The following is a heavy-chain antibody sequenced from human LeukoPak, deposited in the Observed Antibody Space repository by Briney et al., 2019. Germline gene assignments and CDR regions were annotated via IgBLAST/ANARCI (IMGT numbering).Heavy chain of an antibody. CDR2: IYTSGST. CDR3: ARGAYCTNAVCYPRRSNNWFDP. V-gene: IGHV4-61*02. J-gene: IGHJ5*02. Sequence: SETLSLTCTVSGGFISSGSYYWSWIRQPAGKGLQWIGRIYTSGSTNYNPSLKSRVTISVDTSKNQFSLKLSSVTAADTAVYYCARGAYCTNAVCYPRRSNNWFDPCGQGTLVTVSS. D-gene: IGHD2-8*01. CDR1: GGFISSGSYY.